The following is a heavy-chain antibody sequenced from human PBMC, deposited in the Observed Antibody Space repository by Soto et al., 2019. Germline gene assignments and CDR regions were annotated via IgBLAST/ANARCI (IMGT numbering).Heavy chain of an antibody. CDR1: GFTFSSYA. D-gene: IGHD3-22*01. CDR3: ARHYYDSSGYYGGAFDY. V-gene: IGHV3-23*01. J-gene: IGHJ4*02. Sequence: LRLSCAASGFTFSSYAMSWVRQAPGKGLEWVSAIIGSVVSTFYAVSVKGRFPISRDISKNPLYLQMNSLRAEDTAVYYCARHYYDSSGYYGGAFDYWGQGTLVTVSS. CDR2: IIGSVVST.